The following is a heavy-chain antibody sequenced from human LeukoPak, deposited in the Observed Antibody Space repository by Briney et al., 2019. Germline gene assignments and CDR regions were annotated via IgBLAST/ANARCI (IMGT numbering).Heavy chain of an antibody. CDR1: GFTFSDYY. CDR2: INHSGST. CDR3: ARDWGVSARPGYMDV. V-gene: IGHV4-34*01. D-gene: IGHD6-6*01. J-gene: IGHJ6*03. Sequence: GSLRLSCAASGFTFSDYYMSWIRQPPGKGLEWIGEINHSGSTNYSPSLKSRASISVDTSKNQFSLKLSSVTAADTAVYYCARDWGVSARPGYMDVWSKGTTVTVSS.